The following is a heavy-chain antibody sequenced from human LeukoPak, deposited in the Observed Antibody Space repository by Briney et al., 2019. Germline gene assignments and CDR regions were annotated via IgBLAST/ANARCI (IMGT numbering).Heavy chain of an antibody. J-gene: IGHJ4*02. CDR1: GGSISSHY. D-gene: IGHD1-26*01. Sequence: PSESLSLTCTVSGGSISSHYWSWIRQPAGKGLEYIGRIHTSGITNYNPSLKSRVTMSGDTSKNQFSLKLSSVTAADTAVYYCARDLGSNYVYFDYWGQESLVTVSS. CDR3: ARDLGSNYVYFDY. V-gene: IGHV4-4*07. CDR2: IHTSGIT.